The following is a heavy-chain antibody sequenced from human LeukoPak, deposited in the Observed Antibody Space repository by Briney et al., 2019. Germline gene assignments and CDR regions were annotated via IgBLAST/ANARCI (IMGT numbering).Heavy chain of an antibody. CDR3: ARGGYSGSD. Sequence: GGSLRLSCAPSGFTFSSYAMHWVRQAPGKGLEWVAVISYDGSNKYYADSVKGRFTISRDNSKNTLYLQMNSLRAEDTAVYYCARGGYSGSDWGQGTLVTVSS. CDR2: ISYDGSNK. V-gene: IGHV3-30*04. CDR1: GFTFSSYA. J-gene: IGHJ4*02. D-gene: IGHD1-26*01.